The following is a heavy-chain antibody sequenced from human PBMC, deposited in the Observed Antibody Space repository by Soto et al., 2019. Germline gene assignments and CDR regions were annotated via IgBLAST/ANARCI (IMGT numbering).Heavy chain of an antibody. CDR3: ARGGDYDSDAFDI. Sequence: QVQLQQWGAGLLKPSETLSLTCAVYGGSFSGYYWSWIRQPPGKGLEWIGEINHSGSTYYNPSLKSRVTISVDTSKNQFSLKLSSVTAADTAVYYCARGGDYDSDAFDIWGQGTMVTVSS. CDR1: GGSFSGYY. J-gene: IGHJ3*02. D-gene: IGHD4-17*01. V-gene: IGHV4-34*01. CDR2: INHSGST.